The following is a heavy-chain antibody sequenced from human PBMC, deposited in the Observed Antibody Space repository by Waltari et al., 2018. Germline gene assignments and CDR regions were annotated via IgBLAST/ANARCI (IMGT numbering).Heavy chain of an antibody. V-gene: IGHV4-59*01. J-gene: IGHJ5*02. CDR3: ARSRQWLVPWFDP. CDR1: GGSIRSYY. CDR2: IYYSGST. D-gene: IGHD6-19*01. Sequence: QVQLQESGPGLVKPSETLSLTCPVSGGSIRSYYWSWIRQPPGKGLEWIGYIYYSGSTNYNPSLKSRVTISVDTSKNQFSLKLSSVTAADTAVYYCARSRQWLVPWFDPWGQGTLVTVSS.